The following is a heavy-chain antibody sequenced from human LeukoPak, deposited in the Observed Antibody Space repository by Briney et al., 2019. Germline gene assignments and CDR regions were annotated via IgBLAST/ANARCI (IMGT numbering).Heavy chain of an antibody. D-gene: IGHD1-26*01. CDR3: ARYTIVGATTAGDY. CDR1: GGSISSGDYY. J-gene: IGHJ4*02. V-gene: IGHV4-30-4*01. Sequence: SETLSLTCTVSGGSISSGDYYWSWIRQPPGKGLEWVGYIYYSGSTYYNPSLKSRVTISVDTSKNQFSLKLSSVTAADTAVYYCARYTIVGATTAGDYRGQGTLVTVSS. CDR2: IYYSGST.